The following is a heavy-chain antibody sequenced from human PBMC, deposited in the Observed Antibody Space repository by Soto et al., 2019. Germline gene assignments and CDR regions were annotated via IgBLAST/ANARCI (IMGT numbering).Heavy chain of an antibody. J-gene: IGHJ4*02. D-gene: IGHD1-20*01. CDR1: GGSISRYY. CDR2: IYYSGST. CDR3: VRVHPRSINFDF. V-gene: IGHV4-59*01. Sequence: SSENLPVTCTVSGGSISRYYWSWSRQPPGKGLEWIGYIYYSGSTNYNPSLKSRVTISVDTSKNQFSLKLSSVTAADTAVYYFVRVHPRSINFDFPGPATVLTVSS.